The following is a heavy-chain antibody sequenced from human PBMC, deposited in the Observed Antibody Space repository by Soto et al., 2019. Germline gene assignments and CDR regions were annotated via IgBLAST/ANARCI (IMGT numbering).Heavy chain of an antibody. J-gene: IGHJ6*02. Sequence: SQTLSLTCTVSAGSPSPSSTYACGWFRQTPGKGLQWIGSIYYSGDTYYNPSLKSRLTISVDTSKNQFSLKLNSVTAADTAVYYCARRGVRGVLYGMDVWGQGTTVT. CDR3: ARRGVRGVLYGMDV. CDR2: IYYSGDT. CDR1: AGSPSPSSTYA. D-gene: IGHD3-10*01. V-gene: IGHV4-39*01.